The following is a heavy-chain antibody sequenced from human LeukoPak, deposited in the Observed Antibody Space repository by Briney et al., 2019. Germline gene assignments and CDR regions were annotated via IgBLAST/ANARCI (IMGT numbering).Heavy chain of an antibody. D-gene: IGHD1-26*01. V-gene: IGHV1-2*02. J-gene: IGHJ4*02. CDR2: INPNSGDV. Sequence: ASVKVSCKASGYTFTAFTVHRVRQAPGQGPEWMGFINPNSGDVQYAEKFQDRVTMTRDTPIKTAYLEMSRLTSDDSAVYFCARGRGATSPFGFWGQGTLVIVSA. CDR1: GYTFTAFT. CDR3: ARGRGATSPFGF.